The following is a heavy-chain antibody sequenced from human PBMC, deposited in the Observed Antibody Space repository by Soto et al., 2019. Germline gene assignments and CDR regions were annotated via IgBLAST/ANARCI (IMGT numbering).Heavy chain of an antibody. CDR1: GYTFTSYY. D-gene: IGHD3-22*01. CDR3: ARDRGYYDSSGYYYPQNYFDY. V-gene: IGHV1-46*01. J-gene: IGHJ4*02. Sequence: QVQLVQSGAEVKKPGASVKVSCKASGYTFTSYYMHWVRQAPGQGLEWMGIINPSGGSTSYAQKFQVRVTMTRDTSTSTGYMELSSLRSEDTAVYYCARDRGYYDSSGYYYPQNYFDYWGQGTLVTVSS. CDR2: INPSGGST.